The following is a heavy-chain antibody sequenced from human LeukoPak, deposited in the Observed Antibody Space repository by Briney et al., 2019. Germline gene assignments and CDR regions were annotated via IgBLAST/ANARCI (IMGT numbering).Heavy chain of an antibody. V-gene: IGHV3-33*01. J-gene: IGHJ4*02. Sequence: PGRSLRLSCLPSGFTFSSYGMHWVRQAPGKGLEWVAFIWYDGSNKYYADSVKDRSTISRDNSENTLYLQMSSLRAEDTALYYCARDSGYGYNTFPTADNWGQGILVTVSS. D-gene: IGHD5-24*01. CDR1: GFTFSSYG. CDR2: IWYDGSNK. CDR3: ARDSGYGYNTFPTADN.